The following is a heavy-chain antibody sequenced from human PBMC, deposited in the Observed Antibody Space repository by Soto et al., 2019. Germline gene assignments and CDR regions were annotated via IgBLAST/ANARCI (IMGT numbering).Heavy chain of an antibody. D-gene: IGHD2-15*01. Sequence: PSETLSLTCTVAGGYISSYCWSWIRQPPGKGLEWIGYIYYSGSTNYNPSLKSRVTISVDTSKNQFSLKLSSVTAADTAVYYCARQTLYCSGGSCYFKYFQHWGQGTLVTVSS. CDR1: GGYISSYC. CDR3: ARQTLYCSGGSCYFKYFQH. V-gene: IGHV4-59*08. J-gene: IGHJ1*01. CDR2: IYYSGST.